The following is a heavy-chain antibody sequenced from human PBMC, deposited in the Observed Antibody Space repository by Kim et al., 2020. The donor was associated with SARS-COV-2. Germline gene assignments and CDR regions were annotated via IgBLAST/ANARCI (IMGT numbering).Heavy chain of an antibody. CDR2: IHNGGAT. J-gene: IGHJ5*02. Sequence: GGSLRLSCAVSGFSVSGDYMNWVRQAPGKGLECVSVIHNGGATFYADSVKGRFTISRDSSKNTLYLQMNSLRVEDTDVYYCARHDWFDPWGQGTLVTVSS. CDR3: ARHDWFDP. CDR1: GFSVSGDY. V-gene: IGHV3-66*04.